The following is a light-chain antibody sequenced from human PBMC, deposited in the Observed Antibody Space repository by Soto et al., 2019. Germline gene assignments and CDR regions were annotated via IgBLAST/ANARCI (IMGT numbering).Light chain of an antibody. Sequence: EIVMTQSPATLSVSPGERATLSCRASQSISTELAWYQQKPGQPPRLLLYSASTRATGVPARFTGSGSGSEFTLTISGLQSEDFAVYYCQQGHNWPLPFGQGTRLEI. CDR3: QQGHNWPLP. CDR1: QSISTE. V-gene: IGKV3-15*01. J-gene: IGKJ2*01. CDR2: SAS.